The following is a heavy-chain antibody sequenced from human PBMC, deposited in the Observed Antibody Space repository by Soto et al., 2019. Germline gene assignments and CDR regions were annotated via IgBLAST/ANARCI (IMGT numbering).Heavy chain of an antibody. CDR1: GYTFTSYD. Sequence: ASVKVCCKASGYTFTSYDINWVRQATGQGLEWMGWMNPNSGNTGYAQKFQGRVTMTRNTSISTAYMELSSLRSEDTAVYYCARGIKNDFWSGPSYYYYYYYMDVWGKGTTVTVSS. J-gene: IGHJ6*03. CDR3: ARGIKNDFWSGPSYYYYYYYMDV. D-gene: IGHD3-3*01. V-gene: IGHV1-8*01. CDR2: MNPNSGNT.